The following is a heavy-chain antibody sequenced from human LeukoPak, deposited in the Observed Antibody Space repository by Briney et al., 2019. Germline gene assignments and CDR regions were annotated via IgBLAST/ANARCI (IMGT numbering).Heavy chain of an antibody. CDR1: GASISGSNYY. Sequence: SETLSLTCAVSGASISGSNYYWGWIRQPPGQGLEWIGNIYSSGSTYYNASLQSRVTISIDTSKNQFSLRLNSVTAADTAMYYCAKSGGYGLIDYWGQGTRVTVSS. J-gene: IGHJ4*02. CDR2: IYSSGST. V-gene: IGHV4-39*01. D-gene: IGHD1-26*01. CDR3: AKSGGYGLIDY.